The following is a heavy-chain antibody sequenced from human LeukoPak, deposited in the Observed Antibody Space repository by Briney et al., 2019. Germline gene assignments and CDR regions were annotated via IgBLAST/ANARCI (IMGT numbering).Heavy chain of an antibody. CDR2: ISASGDNT. Sequence: GSLRLSCDASGFTVNSYAMNWVRQAPGKGLEWVSVISASGDNTYYADSVKGRFTISRDDSKNTVYLQMNSLRADDTAVYHCAKGGRRHYGDYVAFWGQGTLVTVSS. CDR1: GFTVNSYA. D-gene: IGHD4-17*01. J-gene: IGHJ4*02. CDR3: AKGGRRHYGDYVAF. V-gene: IGHV3-23*01.